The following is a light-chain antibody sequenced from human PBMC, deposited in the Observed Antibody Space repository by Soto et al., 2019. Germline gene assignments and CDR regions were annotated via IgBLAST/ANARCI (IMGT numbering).Light chain of an antibody. CDR3: LRYGYSPPAYT. CDR1: QSVSSRN. Sequence: EIVLTQSPGTVSLSPGERATLSCRASQSVSSRNLAWYRQKPGQAPSLLIFGASNRATGIPDRFSGSRSGPDFTLSIRRLEPEDCAVYYCLRYGYSPPAYTFGQGTKLEIK. V-gene: IGKV3-20*01. CDR2: GAS. J-gene: IGKJ2*01.